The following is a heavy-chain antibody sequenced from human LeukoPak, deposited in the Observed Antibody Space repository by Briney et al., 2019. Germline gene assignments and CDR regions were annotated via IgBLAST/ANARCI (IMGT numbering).Heavy chain of an antibody. CDR3: TTDRTYYDFWSGYSDQGYYYGMDV. CDR2: IKSKTDGGTT. CDR1: GFTFSNAW. J-gene: IGHJ6*02. Sequence: PGGSLRLSCAASGFTFSNAWMGWVRQAPGKGLEWVGRIKSKTDGGTTDYAATVKGRFTISRDDSKNTLYQQMNSLKSEDTAVHYCTTDRTYYDFWSGYSDQGYYYGMDVWGQGTTVTVSS. V-gene: IGHV3-15*01. D-gene: IGHD3-3*01.